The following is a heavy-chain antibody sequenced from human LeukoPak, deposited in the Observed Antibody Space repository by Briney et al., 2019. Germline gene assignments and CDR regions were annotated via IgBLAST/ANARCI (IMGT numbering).Heavy chain of an antibody. Sequence: QPGGSLRLSCAASGFTFRSYEMNWVRQAPGKGLEWVSYISISGSSMYYADSVKGRFTTSRDNAKNSLSLQMNSLRAEDTAVYYCARAYGNFDYWGQGTLVTVSS. CDR3: ARAYGNFDY. J-gene: IGHJ4*02. CDR2: ISISGSSM. CDR1: GFTFRSYE. V-gene: IGHV3-48*03. D-gene: IGHD3-10*01.